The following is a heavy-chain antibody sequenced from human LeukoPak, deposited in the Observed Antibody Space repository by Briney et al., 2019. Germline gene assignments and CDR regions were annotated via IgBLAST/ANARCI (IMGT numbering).Heavy chain of an antibody. D-gene: IGHD6-13*01. CDR1: GFTFSSYA. J-gene: IGHJ4*02. Sequence: TGGSLRLSCAASGFTFSSYAMHWVRQAPGKGLEWVAVISYDGGNKYYADSVKGRFTISRDNSKNTLYLQMNSLRAEDTAVYYCARDLVLAAADYWGQGTLVTVSS. V-gene: IGHV3-30-3*01. CDR2: ISYDGGNK. CDR3: ARDLVLAAADY.